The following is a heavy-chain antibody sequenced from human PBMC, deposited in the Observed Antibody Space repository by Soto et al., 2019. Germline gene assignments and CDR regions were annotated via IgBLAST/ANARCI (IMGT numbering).Heavy chain of an antibody. Sequence: QVQLVQSGAEVKKPGSSVRDSCKASGGTFSSYAISWVRQAPGQGLEWMGGVIPIFGTANYAQDFQGRVTITADKSTSTAYMELSSLRSEDTAVYYCARGYYDSSGYYSGYYFDYWGQGTLVTVSS. CDR1: GGTFSSYA. CDR3: ARGYYDSSGYYSGYYFDY. J-gene: IGHJ4*02. D-gene: IGHD3-22*01. V-gene: IGHV1-69*06. CDR2: VIPIFGTA.